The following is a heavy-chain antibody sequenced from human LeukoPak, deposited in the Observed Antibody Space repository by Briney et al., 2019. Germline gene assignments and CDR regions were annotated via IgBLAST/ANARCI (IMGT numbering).Heavy chain of an antibody. CDR1: GGSISSSSYY. V-gene: IGHV4-39*02. D-gene: IGHD2-15*01. J-gene: IGHJ3*02. CDR3: ARDCSGGSCSALDAFDI. Sequence: SETLSLTCTVSGGSISSSSYYWGWIRQPPGKGLEWIGSIYYSGSTYYNPSLKSRVTISVDTSKNQFSLKLSSVTAADTAVYYCARDCSGGSCSALDAFDIWGQGTMVTVSS. CDR2: IYYSGST.